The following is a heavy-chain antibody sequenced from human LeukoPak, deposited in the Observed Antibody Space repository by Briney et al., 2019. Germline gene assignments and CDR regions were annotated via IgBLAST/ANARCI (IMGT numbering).Heavy chain of an antibody. J-gene: IGHJ3*01. Sequence: SETLSLTCAVYGGSFSGYYWSWIRQPPGKGLEWIGEINHSGSTNYNPSLKSRVTISVDTSKNQFSLKLSSVTAADTALYYCMRPLNTVHDSFDVWGQGIMVTVSS. CDR1: GGSFSGYY. D-gene: IGHD4-11*01. V-gene: IGHV4-34*01. CDR3: MRPLNTVHDSFDV. CDR2: INHSGST.